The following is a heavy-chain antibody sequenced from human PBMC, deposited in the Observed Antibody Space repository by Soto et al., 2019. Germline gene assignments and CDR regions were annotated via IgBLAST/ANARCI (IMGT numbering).Heavy chain of an antibody. Sequence: EVQLLESGGGLVQPGGSLGLSCVASGFTFSIYAMSWVRQVPGKGPEWVSVINGRGSPTFYADSVKGRFTISRDNSKNTLDLQMNSLRDEDTAIYYCAKHIEGAGNWYFDLWGRGTLVAVSS. CDR3: AKHIEGAGNWYFDL. CDR2: INGRGSPT. D-gene: IGHD2-21*01. J-gene: IGHJ2*01. CDR1: GFTFSIYA. V-gene: IGHV3-23*01.